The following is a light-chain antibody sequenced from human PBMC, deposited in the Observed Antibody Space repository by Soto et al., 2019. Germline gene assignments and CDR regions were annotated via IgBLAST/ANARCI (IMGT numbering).Light chain of an antibody. CDR1: SSDVGGHDY. CDR2: EVN. J-gene: IGLJ2*01. CDR3: SSYVTGNSLI. Sequence: QSALTQLPSASGSPGQSVTISCTGTSSDVGGHDYVSWYQQHPGKVPKLMIYEVNKRPSGVPDRFSGSKSGNTASLTVSGLQAEDEADYYCSSYVTGNSLIFGGGTKVTVL. V-gene: IGLV2-8*01.